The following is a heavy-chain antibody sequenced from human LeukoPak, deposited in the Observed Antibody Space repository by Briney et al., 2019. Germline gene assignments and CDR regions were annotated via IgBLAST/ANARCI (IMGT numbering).Heavy chain of an antibody. Sequence: SETLSLTCTVSGGSISSYYWSWIRQPAGKGLEWIGEINHSGSTNYNPSLRSRVTVSVHTSKNQLSLKLSSVTAADTAVYYCARQWLVSPLFDYWGQGTLVTVSS. V-gene: IGHV4-34*01. CDR2: INHSGST. J-gene: IGHJ4*02. CDR3: ARQWLVSPLFDY. CDR1: GGSISSYY. D-gene: IGHD6-19*01.